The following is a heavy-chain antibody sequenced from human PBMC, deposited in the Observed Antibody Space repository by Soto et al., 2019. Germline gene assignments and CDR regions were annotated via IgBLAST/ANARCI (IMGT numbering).Heavy chain of an antibody. CDR3: ARETYYDSSGYSDAFDI. Sequence: ASVKVSCKASGGTFSSYAISWVRQAPGQGLEWMGGIIPIFGTANYAQKFQGRVTITADKSTSTAYMGLSSLRSEDTAVYYCARETYYDSSGYSDAFDIWGQGTMVTVSS. CDR1: GGTFSSYA. V-gene: IGHV1-69*06. CDR2: IIPIFGTA. J-gene: IGHJ3*02. D-gene: IGHD3-22*01.